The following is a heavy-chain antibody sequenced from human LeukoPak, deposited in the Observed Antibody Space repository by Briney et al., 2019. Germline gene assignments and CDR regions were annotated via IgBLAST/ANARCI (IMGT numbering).Heavy chain of an antibody. D-gene: IGHD6-19*01. V-gene: IGHV7-4-1*02. J-gene: IGHJ4*02. CDR3: ARGPQLLVRSSPFDY. CDR1: GYTFTSYA. Sequence: ASVKVSCKASGYTFTSYAMNWVRQAPGQGLEWMGWINTNTGNPTYAQGFTGRFVFSLDTSVSTAYLQISSLKAEDTAVYYCARGPQLLVRSSPFDYWGQGTLVTVSS. CDR2: INTNTGNP.